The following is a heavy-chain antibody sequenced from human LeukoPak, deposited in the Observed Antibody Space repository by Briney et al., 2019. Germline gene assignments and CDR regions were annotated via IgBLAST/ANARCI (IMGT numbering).Heavy chain of an antibody. CDR1: GFTFSSYA. D-gene: IGHD1-1*01. V-gene: IGHV3-33*08. CDR3: ARVQLERLDYYYYGMDV. CDR2: IWYDGSNK. Sequence: GGSLRLSCAASGFTFSSYAMHWVRQAPGKGLEWVAVIWYDGSNKYYADSVKGRFTISRDNSKNTLYLQMNSLRAEDTAVYYCARVQLERLDYYYYGMDVWGQGTTVTVSS. J-gene: IGHJ6*02.